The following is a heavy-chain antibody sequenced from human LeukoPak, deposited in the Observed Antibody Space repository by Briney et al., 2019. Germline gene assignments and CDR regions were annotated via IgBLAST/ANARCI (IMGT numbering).Heavy chain of an antibody. Sequence: GGSLRLSCTVSGFAFGSEAMSWVRQSPARGLEWVASISPGGGTTYYADYVKGRFTISRDNSNNILHVQMNSLRAEDTAMYYCARKNGLDVWGQGTTVTVSS. V-gene: IGHV3-23*01. CDR2: ISPGGGTT. CDR3: ARKNGLDV. CDR1: GFAFGSEA. J-gene: IGHJ6*02.